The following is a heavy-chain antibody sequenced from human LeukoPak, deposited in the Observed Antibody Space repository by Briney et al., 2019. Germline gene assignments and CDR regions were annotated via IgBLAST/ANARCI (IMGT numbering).Heavy chain of an antibody. CDR2: IRYDGSDK. CDR3: AKDSYSGSYYVESFDY. V-gene: IGHV3-30*02. D-gene: IGHD1-26*01. CDR1: GFTLSSYG. Sequence: GGSLRLSCAASGFTLSSYGIHWVRQAPGKGLEWVAFIRYDGSDKYYADSVKGRLTISRDNSKNTLYLQMNSLRAEDTAVYYCAKDSYSGSYYVESFDYWGQGTLVTVSS. J-gene: IGHJ4*02.